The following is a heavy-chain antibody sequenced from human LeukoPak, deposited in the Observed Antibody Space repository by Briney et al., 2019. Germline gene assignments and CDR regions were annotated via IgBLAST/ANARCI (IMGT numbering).Heavy chain of an antibody. Sequence: PGGSLRLSCAASGFTFSTYAMHWVRQAPGKGLEWVAVISFDGSNKYYADSVKGRFTISRDSSKNTLYLQMNSLRAEDTAVYYCAKDTGYYYDSGGHFDYWGQGTLVTVSS. D-gene: IGHD3-22*01. CDR1: GFTFSTYA. J-gene: IGHJ4*02. V-gene: IGHV3-30*04. CDR2: ISFDGSNK. CDR3: AKDTGYYYDSGGHFDY.